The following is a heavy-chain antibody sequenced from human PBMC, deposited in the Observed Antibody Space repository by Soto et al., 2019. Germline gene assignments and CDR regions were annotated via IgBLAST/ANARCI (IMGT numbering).Heavy chain of an antibody. J-gene: IGHJ4*02. Sequence: ASVKVSCEASGYTFTRYCMHWVRQAPVQGLEWMGIINPSGGSTSYAQKFQGRVTMTRDTSTSTVYMELSSLRSEDTAVYYCARVQGALRYFDWPFDYWGQGTPVTVSS. CDR2: INPSGGST. CDR3: ARVQGALRYFDWPFDY. V-gene: IGHV1-46*01. CDR1: GYTFTRYC. D-gene: IGHD3-9*01.